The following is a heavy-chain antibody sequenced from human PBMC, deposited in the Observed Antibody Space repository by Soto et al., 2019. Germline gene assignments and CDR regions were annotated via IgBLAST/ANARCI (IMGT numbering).Heavy chain of an antibody. CDR1: GFTFSNHA. Sequence: EVQLVESGGSLVKPGGCLGLSCAASGFTFSNHAMNWVRQAPGKGLEWVSSIDSSSSFIYYADSVKGRFTISRDNAKNSVYLQMSGLRAEDTAVYYCARDPLWFGEIGYFDYWGQGALVTVSS. D-gene: IGHD3-10*01. J-gene: IGHJ4*02. CDR3: ARDPLWFGEIGYFDY. V-gene: IGHV3-21*01. CDR2: IDSSSSFI.